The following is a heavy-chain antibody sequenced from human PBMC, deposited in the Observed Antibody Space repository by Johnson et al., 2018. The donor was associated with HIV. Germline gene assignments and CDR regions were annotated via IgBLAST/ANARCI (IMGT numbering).Heavy chain of an antibody. CDR1: GFTFSNYG. V-gene: IGHV3-30*02. CDR2: IRYDGDIT. J-gene: IGHJ3*02. D-gene: IGHD3-22*01. CDR3: AKGHSSGYPKDAFDI. Sequence: QVQLVESGGGVIQPGGSLRLSCAASGFTFSNYGMHWVRQAPGKGLEWVAFIRYDGDITYYVDSVKGRFTISRDNSKNTLYLQMNSLRTEDTAMFYCAKGHSSGYPKDAFDIWGQGTMVIVSS.